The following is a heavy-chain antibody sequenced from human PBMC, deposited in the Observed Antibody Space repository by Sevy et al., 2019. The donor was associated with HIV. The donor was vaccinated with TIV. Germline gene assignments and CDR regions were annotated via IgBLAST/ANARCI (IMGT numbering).Heavy chain of an antibody. CDR3: TRGEVQLWPSGFDY. J-gene: IGHJ4*02. D-gene: IGHD1-1*01. CDR2: IYTSGRT. V-gene: IGHV4-4*07. Sequence: SETLSLTCTVSGDSISSYYWSWIRQPAGKGLEWIGRIYTSGRTNYNPSLKSRVTMSVDTSKNQFSLKLRSGTAADTAVYFCTRGEVQLWPSGFDYWGQGTLVTVSS. CDR1: GDSISSYY.